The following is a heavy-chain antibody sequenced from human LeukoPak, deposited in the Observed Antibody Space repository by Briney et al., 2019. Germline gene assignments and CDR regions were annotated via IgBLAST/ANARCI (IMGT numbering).Heavy chain of an antibody. CDR3: AREGGYNYYFDY. J-gene: IGHJ4*02. CDR2: MNPNSGNT. V-gene: IGHV1-8*02. CDR1: GGTFSSYA. D-gene: IGHD5-24*01. Sequence: ASVKVSCKASGGTFSSYAINWVRQATGQGLEWMGWMNPNSGNTGYAQKFQGRVTMTRNTSISTAYMELSSLRSEDTAVYYCAREGGYNYYFDYWGQGTLVTVSS.